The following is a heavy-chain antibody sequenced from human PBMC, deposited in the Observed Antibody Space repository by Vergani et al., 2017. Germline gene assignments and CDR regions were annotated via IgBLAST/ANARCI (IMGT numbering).Heavy chain of an antibody. CDR2: MYHSGST. CDR1: GGSMSGYY. V-gene: IGHV4-59*01. D-gene: IGHD3-10*01. Sequence: QVRLQESGPGLVKPSETLSLTCSVSGGSMSGYYWSWIRQPPGKELEWIGYMYHSGSTNYNPSLETRVTISGDTSKNQFSLKLNSVTAADTAVYYCGRVAVVYGLGSRLLDLWGQGILVTVSS. J-gene: IGHJ5*02. CDR3: GRVAVVYGLGSRLLDL.